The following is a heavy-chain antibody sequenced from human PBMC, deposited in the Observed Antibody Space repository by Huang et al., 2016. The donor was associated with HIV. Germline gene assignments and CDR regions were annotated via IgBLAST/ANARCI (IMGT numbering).Heavy chain of an antibody. D-gene: IGHD3-16*01. CDR2: FDPENYET. Sequence: QVQLVQSGPEVKKPGASVKVSCKVSGYTLSELSMHWVRQAPVKGLEWMGGFDPENYETLHAQRFQGRVTMTEDTSMNTAYMELIGLTSEDTAVYYCAGGLLAMNYWGQGTLVTVSS. V-gene: IGHV1-24*01. CDR1: GYTLSELS. CDR3: AGGLLAMNY. J-gene: IGHJ4*02.